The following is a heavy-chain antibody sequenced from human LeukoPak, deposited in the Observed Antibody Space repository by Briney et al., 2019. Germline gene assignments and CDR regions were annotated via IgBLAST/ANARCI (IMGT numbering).Heavy chain of an antibody. V-gene: IGHV4-4*07. CDR3: ARGFGYDFWSGYYLDY. J-gene: IGHJ4*02. CDR2: IYTSGST. CDR1: GGSISSYY. D-gene: IGHD3-3*01. Sequence: SETLSLTCTVSGGSISSYYWSWIRQPAGKGLEWIGRIYTSGSTNYNPSLKSRVTISVDTSKNQFSLKLSSVTAADTAVYYCARGFGYDFWSGYYLDYWGQGTLVTVSS.